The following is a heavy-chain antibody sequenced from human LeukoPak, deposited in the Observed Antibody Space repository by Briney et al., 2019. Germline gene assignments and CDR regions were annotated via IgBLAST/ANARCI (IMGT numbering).Heavy chain of an antibody. CDR1: GFTFSSYA. CDR3: ARDFDGSLDY. Sequence: GGSLRLSCAASGFTFSSYAMHWVRQAPGKGLEYVSAISSNGCSTYYANSVKGRFTISRDNSKNTLYLQMGSLRAEDMAVYYCARDFDGSLDYWGQGTLVTVSS. V-gene: IGHV3-64*01. CDR2: ISSNGCST. D-gene: IGHD1-26*01. J-gene: IGHJ4*02.